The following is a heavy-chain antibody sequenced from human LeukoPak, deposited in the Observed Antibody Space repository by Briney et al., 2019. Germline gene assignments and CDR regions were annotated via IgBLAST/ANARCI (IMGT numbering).Heavy chain of an antibody. J-gene: IGHJ4*02. Sequence: ASVKVSCKASGYTFTSYGISWVRQAPGQGLELMGWISAYNGNTNYAQKLQGRVTMTTDTSTSTAYMELRSLRSDDTAVYYCARLWDYGVPFGNGQGEDFDYWGQGTLVTVSS. CDR3: ARLWDYGVPFGNGQGEDFDY. CDR2: ISAYNGNT. D-gene: IGHD4-17*01. CDR1: GYTFTSYG. V-gene: IGHV1-18*01.